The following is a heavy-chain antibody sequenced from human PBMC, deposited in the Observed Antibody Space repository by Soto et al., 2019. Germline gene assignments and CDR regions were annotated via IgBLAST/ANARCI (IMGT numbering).Heavy chain of an antibody. CDR1: GYKFTDYW. Sequence: PGESLKISFTGSGYKFTDYWIAGVRQMPGKCLEWMVIIYPGDSDTRYSPSFQGQATISADKSISAAYLQWSSLKASDTAMYYCARKEGPTVLLYYGVDVWGQGTTVTVPS. CDR3: ARKEGPTVLLYYGVDV. CDR2: IYPGDSDT. J-gene: IGHJ6*02. D-gene: IGHD4-17*01. V-gene: IGHV5-51*01.